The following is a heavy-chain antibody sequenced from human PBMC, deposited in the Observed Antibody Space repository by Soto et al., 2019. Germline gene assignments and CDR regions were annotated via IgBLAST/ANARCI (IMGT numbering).Heavy chain of an antibody. J-gene: IGHJ6*02. CDR3: ARGLGSSSSLDYYGMDV. D-gene: IGHD6-6*01. CDR2: IWYDGSNK. CDR1: GFTFSSYG. V-gene: IGHV3-33*01. Sequence: LRLSCAASGFTFSSYGMHWVRQAPGKGLEWVAVIWYDGSNKYYADSVKGRFTISRDNSKNTLYLQMNSLRAEDTAVYYCARGLGSSSSLDYYGMDVWGQGTTVTAP.